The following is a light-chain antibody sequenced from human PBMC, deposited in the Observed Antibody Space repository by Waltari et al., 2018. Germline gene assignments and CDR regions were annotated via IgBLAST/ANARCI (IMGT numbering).Light chain of an antibody. CDR3: QSFDSSLSVFV. V-gene: IGLV1-40*01. Sequence: QSVLTQPPSVSGAPGQRVTISCTGSSSNIGAGYDVHWYQQLPGTAPTLLISGNSNRPSGVPDRFPGSTSGTSASRAITGLQAEDEADYYCQSFDSSLSVFVFGTGTKVTVL. CDR1: SSNIGAGYD. J-gene: IGLJ1*01. CDR2: GNS.